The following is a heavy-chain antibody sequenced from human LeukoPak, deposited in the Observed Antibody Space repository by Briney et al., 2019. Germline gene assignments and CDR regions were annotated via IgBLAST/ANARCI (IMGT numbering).Heavy chain of an antibody. J-gene: IGHJ5*02. Sequence: GGSLRPSCAASGFTFSGSAMHWVRQASGKGLEWVGRIRTKGKSYATEYAASAKGRFIISRDDLKNTAYLQMNSLKIEDTAVYYCTRTTVTMADWFDPWGQGTLVTVSS. D-gene: IGHD4-17*01. V-gene: IGHV3-73*01. CDR1: GFTFSGSA. CDR2: IRTKGKSYAT. CDR3: TRTTVTMADWFDP.